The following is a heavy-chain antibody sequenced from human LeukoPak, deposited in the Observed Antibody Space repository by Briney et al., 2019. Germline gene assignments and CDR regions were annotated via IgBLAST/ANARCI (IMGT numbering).Heavy chain of an antibody. CDR1: GYTFTSYG. V-gene: IGHV1-18*01. CDR3: ARNRGRPYYYDSSGYLDY. CDR2: ISAYNGNT. D-gene: IGHD3-22*01. Sequence: GASVKVSCKASGYTFTSYGISWVRQAPGQGLEWMGWISAYNGNTNYAQKLQGRVTMTTDTSTSTAYMELRSLRSDDTAVYYCARNRGRPYYYDSSGYLDYWGQGTLFTVSS. J-gene: IGHJ4*02.